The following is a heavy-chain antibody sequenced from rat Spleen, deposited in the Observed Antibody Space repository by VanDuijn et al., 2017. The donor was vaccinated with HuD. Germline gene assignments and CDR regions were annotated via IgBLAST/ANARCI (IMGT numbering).Heavy chain of an antibody. CDR1: GFTFSDYN. CDR3: ATWDGGYVMDA. D-gene: IGHD1-11*01. Sequence: EVKLVESGGGLVQPGRSLKLSCAASGFTFSDYNMAWVRQAPKKGLEWVASISYEGSSTYYGDSVKGRFTISRDNAKSSLYLQMDSLRSADTATYYCATWDGGYVMDAWGQGASVTVSS. CDR2: ISYEGSST. J-gene: IGHJ4*01. V-gene: IGHV5-22*01.